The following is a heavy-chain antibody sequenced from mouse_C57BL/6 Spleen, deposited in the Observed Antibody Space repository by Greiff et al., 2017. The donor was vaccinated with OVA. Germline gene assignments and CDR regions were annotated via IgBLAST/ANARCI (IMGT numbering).Heavy chain of an antibody. D-gene: IGHD1-1*01. Sequence: QVQLQQPGAELVRPGSSVKLSCKASGYTFTSYWMHWVKQRPIQGLEWIGNIDPSDSETHYNQKFKDKATLTVDKSSSTAYMQLSSLTSEDSAVYYGARGGNYGCSYDWYFDVWGTGTTVTVSS. J-gene: IGHJ1*03. V-gene: IGHV1-52*01. CDR3: ARGGNYGCSYDWYFDV. CDR1: GYTFTSYW. CDR2: IDPSDSET.